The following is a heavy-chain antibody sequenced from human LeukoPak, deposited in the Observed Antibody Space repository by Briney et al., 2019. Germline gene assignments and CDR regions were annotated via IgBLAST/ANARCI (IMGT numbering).Heavy chain of an antibody. CDR2: ISWNSGSI. CDR3: ARGVLVGSGSYYNY. J-gene: IGHJ4*02. CDR1: GFTFDDYA. D-gene: IGHD3-10*01. Sequence: GGSLRLSCAASGFTFDDYAMHWVRQAPGKGLEWVSGISWNSGSIGYADSVKGRFTISRDNAKNSLYLQMNSLRAEDTAVYYCARGVLVGSGSYYNYWGQGTLVAVSS. V-gene: IGHV3-9*01.